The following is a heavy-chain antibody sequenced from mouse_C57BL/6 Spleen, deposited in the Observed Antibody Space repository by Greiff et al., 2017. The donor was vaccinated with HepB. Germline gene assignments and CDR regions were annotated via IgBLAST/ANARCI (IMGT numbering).Heavy chain of an antibody. CDR2: IDPSDSYT. CDR1: GYTFTSYW. V-gene: IGHV1-50*01. J-gene: IGHJ2*01. CDR3: ARGLGPPDY. D-gene: IGHD4-1*01. Sequence: QVQLQQPGAELVKPGASVKLSCKASGYTFTSYWMQWVKQRPGQGLEWIGEIDPSDSYTNYNQKFKGKATLTVDTSSSTAYMQLSSLTSEDSAVYYCARGLGPPDYWGQGTTLTVSS.